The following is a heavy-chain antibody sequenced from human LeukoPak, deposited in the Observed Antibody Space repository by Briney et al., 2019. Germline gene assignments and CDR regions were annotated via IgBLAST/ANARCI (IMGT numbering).Heavy chain of an antibody. CDR2: IIPIFGTA. Sequence: SVKVSCKASGGTFSSYAISWVRQAPGQGLEWMGRIIPIFGTANYAQKFQGRVTITTDESTSTAYMELSSLRSEDTAVYYCAGVVDYYYDSSGYLDYWGQGTLVTVSS. CDR1: GGTFSSYA. CDR3: AGVVDYYYDSSGYLDY. D-gene: IGHD3-22*01. V-gene: IGHV1-69*05. J-gene: IGHJ4*02.